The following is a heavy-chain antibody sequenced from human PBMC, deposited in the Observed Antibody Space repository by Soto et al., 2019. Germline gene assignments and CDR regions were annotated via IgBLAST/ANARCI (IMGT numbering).Heavy chain of an antibody. D-gene: IGHD6-13*01. V-gene: IGHV3-48*03. J-gene: IGHJ4*02. CDR1: GFTFSSYE. CDR2: ISSSGSTI. CDR3: ARDRRYSSRNY. Sequence: GGSLRLSCAASGFTFSSYEMNWVRQAPGKGLEWVSYISSSGSTIYYADSVKGRFTISRDNAKNSLYLQMNSLRAEDTAVYYCARDRRYSSRNYWGQGTLGTVSS.